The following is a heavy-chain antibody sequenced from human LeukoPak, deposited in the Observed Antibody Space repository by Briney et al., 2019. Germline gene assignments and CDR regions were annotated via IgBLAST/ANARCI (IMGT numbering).Heavy chain of an antibody. CDR3: ARDWGVGAPPYYMDV. J-gene: IGHJ6*03. D-gene: IGHD1-26*01. CDR1: GGSISSYY. CDR2: IYTSGST. V-gene: IGHV4-4*07. Sequence: SETLSLTCTASGGSISSYYWSWIRQPAGKGLEWIGRIYTSGSTNYNPSLKSRVTMSVDTSKNQFSLKLSSVTAADTAVYYCARDWGVGAPPYYMDVWGKGTTVTISS.